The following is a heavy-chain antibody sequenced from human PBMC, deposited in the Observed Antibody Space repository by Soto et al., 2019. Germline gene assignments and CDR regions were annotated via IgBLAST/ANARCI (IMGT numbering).Heavy chain of an antibody. CDR2: ISSSGSTI. D-gene: IGHD3-9*01. Sequence: GGSLRLSCAASGFTFSSYEMNWVRQAPGKGLEWVSYISSSGSTIYYADSVKGRFTISRDNAKNSLYLQMNSLRAEDTAVYYCARESYDILTGPNWFDPWGQGTLVTVSS. J-gene: IGHJ5*02. CDR1: GFTFSSYE. CDR3: ARESYDILTGPNWFDP. V-gene: IGHV3-48*03.